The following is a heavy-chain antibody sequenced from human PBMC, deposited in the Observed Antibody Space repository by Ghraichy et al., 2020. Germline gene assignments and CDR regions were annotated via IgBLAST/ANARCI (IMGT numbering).Heavy chain of an antibody. V-gene: IGHV1-2*04. CDR1: GYTFTGYY. CDR3: ARGGGPIVGATLFDY. Sequence: ASVKVSCKASGYTFTGYYMHWVRQAPGQGLEWMGWINPNSGGTNYAQKFQCWVTMTRDTSISTAYMELSRLRSDDTAVYYCARGGGPIVGATLFDYWGQGTLVTVSS. J-gene: IGHJ4*02. D-gene: IGHD1-26*01. CDR2: INPNSGGT.